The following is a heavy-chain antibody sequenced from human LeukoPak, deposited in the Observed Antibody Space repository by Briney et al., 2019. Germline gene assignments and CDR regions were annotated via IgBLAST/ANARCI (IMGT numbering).Heavy chain of an antibody. V-gene: IGHV1-18*01. CDR3: ARDYSSTSCYINLDY. CDR2: ISAYNGNT. Sequence: ASVKVSCKASGYTFTSYGISWVRQAPGQGLEWMGWISAYNGNTNYAQKLQGRVTMTTDTSTSTAYMELRSLRSDDTAVYYCARDYSSTSCYINLDYWGQGTLVTVSS. J-gene: IGHJ4*02. D-gene: IGHD2-2*02. CDR1: GYTFTSYG.